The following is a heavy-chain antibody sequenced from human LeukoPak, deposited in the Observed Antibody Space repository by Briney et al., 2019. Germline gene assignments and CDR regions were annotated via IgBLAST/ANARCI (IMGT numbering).Heavy chain of an antibody. D-gene: IGHD4-17*01. J-gene: IGHJ4*02. V-gene: IGHV3-30*02. CDR2: IRFDGSTQ. CDR1: GFIFSNYG. CDR3: AKDNYYGDYEVTSIFGVD. Sequence: GGSLRLSCAAAGFIFSNYGMHWVRHSPDKGLEWVTLIRFDGSTQYYADSVKGRFTISRDNSKDTLYLQMSSLRLEDTGVYYCAKDNYYGDYEVTSIFGVDWGQGTLVTVSS.